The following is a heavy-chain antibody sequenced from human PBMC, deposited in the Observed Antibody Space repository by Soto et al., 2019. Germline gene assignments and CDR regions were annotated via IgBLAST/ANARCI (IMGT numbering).Heavy chain of an antibody. CDR3: ARDYDFWSSYPSVYFDY. CDR1: GFSFSSYW. CDR2: INRDGSIT. D-gene: IGHD3-3*01. Sequence: GGSLRLSCASSGFSFSSYWMHWVRQAPGKGLVWVSRINRDGSITAYADSVKGRFIISRDNAKNTVYLQMNSLRAEDTAVYYCARDYDFWSSYPSVYFDYWGQGNLVTVSS. V-gene: IGHV3-74*01. J-gene: IGHJ4*02.